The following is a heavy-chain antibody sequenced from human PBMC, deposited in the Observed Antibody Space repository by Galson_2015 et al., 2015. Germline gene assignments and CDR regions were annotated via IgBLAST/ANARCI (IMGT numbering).Heavy chain of an antibody. J-gene: IGHJ4*02. CDR2: INPNSGGT. V-gene: IGHV1-2*04. CDR3: ARDRVAVASTRWYYFDY. D-gene: IGHD6-19*01. CDR1: GYTFTGYY. Sequence: SVKVSCKASGYTFTGYYMHWVRQAPGQGLEWMGWINPNSGGTNYAQKFQGWVTMTRDTSISTAYMELSRLRSDDTAVYYCARDRVAVASTRWYYFDYWGQGTLVTVSS.